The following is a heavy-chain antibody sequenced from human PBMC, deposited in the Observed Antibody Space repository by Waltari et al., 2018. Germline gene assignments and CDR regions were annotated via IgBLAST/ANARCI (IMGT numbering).Heavy chain of an antibody. J-gene: IGHJ2*01. CDR1: GGTFSSYA. CDR2: IIPIFGTA. D-gene: IGHD3-22*01. V-gene: IGHV1-69*01. Sequence: QVQLVQSGAEVKKPGSSVKVSCKASGGTFSSYAISWVRQAPGQGLEWMGGIIPIFGTANYAQKCQGRVTIAADESTSTAYMELSSLRSEDTAVYYCARAGAPGSSGSNYWYFDLWGRGTLVTVSS. CDR3: ARAGAPGSSGSNYWYFDL.